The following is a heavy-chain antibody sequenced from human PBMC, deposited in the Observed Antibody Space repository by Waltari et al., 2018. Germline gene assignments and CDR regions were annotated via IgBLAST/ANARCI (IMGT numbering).Heavy chain of an antibody. CDR3: AREAVAGTNGYWYFDL. CDR1: GYTFTSYD. V-gene: IGHV1-8*01. J-gene: IGHJ2*01. Sequence: QVQLVQSGAEVKKPGASVKVSCKASGYTFTSYDINWVRQATGQGLEWMGWMNPNSGNTGYAQKFQGRVTMTRNTSISTAYMELSSLRSEDTAVYYCAREAVAGTNGYWYFDLWGRGTLVTVSS. CDR2: MNPNSGNT. D-gene: IGHD6-19*01.